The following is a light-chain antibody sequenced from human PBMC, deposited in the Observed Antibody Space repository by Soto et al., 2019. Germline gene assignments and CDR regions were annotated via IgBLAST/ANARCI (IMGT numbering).Light chain of an antibody. CDR3: QQYNSFFPT. J-gene: IGKJ5*01. CDR1: QDISNY. Sequence: DIQMTQSPSSLSASVGDRVTITCQASQDISNYLNWYQQKLGQAPNLLIYDASNLETGVPSRFSGSGSGTEFTLTISSLQPDDFATYYCQQYNSFFPTFGQGTRLEIK. CDR2: DAS. V-gene: IGKV1-33*01.